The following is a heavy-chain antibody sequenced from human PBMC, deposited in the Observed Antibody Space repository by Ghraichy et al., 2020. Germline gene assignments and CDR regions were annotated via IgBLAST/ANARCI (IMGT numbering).Heavy chain of an antibody. CDR3: ARPIDGELNYDFWSGYPPQYNWFDP. D-gene: IGHD3-3*01. J-gene: IGHJ5*02. CDR1: GYTFTSYG. V-gene: IGHV1-18*01. Sequence: ASVKVSCKASGYTFTSYGISWVRQAPGQGLEWMGWISAYNGNTNYVQKLQGRVTMTTDTSTSTAYMELRSLRSDDTAVYYCARPIDGELNYDFWSGYPPQYNWFDPWGQGTLVTVSS. CDR2: ISAYNGNT.